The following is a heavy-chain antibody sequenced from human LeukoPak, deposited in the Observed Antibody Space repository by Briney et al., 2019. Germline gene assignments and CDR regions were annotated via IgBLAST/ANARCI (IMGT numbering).Heavy chain of an antibody. V-gene: IGHV3-48*01. Sequence: GGSLRLSCAASGFTFSSYWMSWVRQAPGKGLEWVSYISSSSSTIYYADSVKGRFTISRDNAKNSLYLQMNSLRAEDTAVYYCARGAYYYEDWGQGTLVTVSS. CDR2: ISSSSSTI. D-gene: IGHD3-22*01. CDR3: ARGAYYYED. J-gene: IGHJ4*02. CDR1: GFTFSSYW.